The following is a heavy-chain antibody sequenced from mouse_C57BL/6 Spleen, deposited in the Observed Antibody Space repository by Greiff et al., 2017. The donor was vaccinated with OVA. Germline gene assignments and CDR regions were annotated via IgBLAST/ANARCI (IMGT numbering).Heavy chain of an antibody. CDR1: GYTFTSYG. D-gene: IGHD2-2*01. J-gene: IGHJ2*01. V-gene: IGHV1-81*01. Sequence: QVQLQQSGAELARPGASVKLSCKASGYTFTSYGISWVKQRTGQGLEWIGEIYPRSGNTYYNEKFKGKATLTADKSSSTAYMELRSLTSEDSAVYYCTPDGYDYFDYWGQGTTLTVSS. CDR2: IYPRSGNT. CDR3: TPDGYDYFDY.